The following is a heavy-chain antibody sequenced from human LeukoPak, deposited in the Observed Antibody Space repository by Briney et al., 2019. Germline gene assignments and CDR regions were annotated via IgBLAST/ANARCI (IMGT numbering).Heavy chain of an antibody. D-gene: IGHD3-10*01. Sequence: PGGSLRLSCAASGFTFSSYAMSWVRQAPGKGLEWVSAISGSGGSTYYTDSVKGRFTISRDNSKNTLYLQMNSLRAEDTAVYYCAKESDHRGSGSYYNVHFDYWGQGTLVTVSS. J-gene: IGHJ4*02. V-gene: IGHV3-23*01. CDR3: AKESDHRGSGSYYNVHFDY. CDR1: GFTFSSYA. CDR2: ISGSGGST.